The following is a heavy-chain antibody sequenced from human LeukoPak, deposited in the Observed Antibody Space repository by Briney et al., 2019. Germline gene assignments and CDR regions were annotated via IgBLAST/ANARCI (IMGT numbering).Heavy chain of an antibody. V-gene: IGHV3-9*01. Sequence: GRSLRLSCAASGFTFDDYAMHWVRQAPGKGLEWVSGISWNSGSIGYADSVKGRFTISRDNAKNSLYLQMNSLRAEDTALYYCAKGAAVDYYYYMDVWGKGTTVTVSS. J-gene: IGHJ6*03. D-gene: IGHD6-13*01. CDR2: ISWNSGSI. CDR3: AKGAAVDYYYYMDV. CDR1: GFTFDDYA.